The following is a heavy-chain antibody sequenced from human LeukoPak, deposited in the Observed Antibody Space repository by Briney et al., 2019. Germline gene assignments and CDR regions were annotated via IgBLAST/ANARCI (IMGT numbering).Heavy chain of an antibody. J-gene: IGHJ4*02. CDR3: ARDSVLYGLYSWFSV. Sequence: GGSLRLSCAASGFTVSSNYMSWVRQAPGKGLEWVSVIYSGGSTYYADSVKGRFTISRDNSKNTLYLQMNSLRAEDTAVYYCARDSVLYGLYSWFSVWGQGTLVTVSS. D-gene: IGHD2-8*01. CDR1: GFTVSSNY. V-gene: IGHV3-66*01. CDR2: IYSGGST.